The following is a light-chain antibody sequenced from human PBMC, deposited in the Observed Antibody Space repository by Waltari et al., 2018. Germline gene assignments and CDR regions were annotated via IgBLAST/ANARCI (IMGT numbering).Light chain of an antibody. CDR1: SAALRGYGY. CDR3: SSFTTDRTWV. J-gene: IGLJ3*02. Sequence: QSALTQPASVSGSPGQSITIPCSGSSAALRGYGYVSWYQQPPPKAPRVLVYDVGKRPSGISARFSGSKSGNTASLTISGLQAEDEATYFCSSFTTDRTWVFGGGTKVIV. CDR2: DVG. V-gene: IGLV2-14*03.